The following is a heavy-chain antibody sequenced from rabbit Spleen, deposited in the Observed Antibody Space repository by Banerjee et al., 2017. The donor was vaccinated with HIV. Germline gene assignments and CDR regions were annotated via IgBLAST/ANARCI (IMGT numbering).Heavy chain of an antibody. Sequence: QLVESGGGLVKPGASLTLTCTASGFSISSYYMNWVRQAPGKGLEWIGYIDPVFGITYYANWVNGRFTISRDDAQNTLFLQLNSLTAADTATYFCVREVAAKFNLWGPGTLVTVS. D-gene: IGHD4-1*01. V-gene: IGHV1S7*01. CDR1: GFSISSYY. CDR2: IDPVFGIT. J-gene: IGHJ4*01. CDR3: VREVAAKFNL.